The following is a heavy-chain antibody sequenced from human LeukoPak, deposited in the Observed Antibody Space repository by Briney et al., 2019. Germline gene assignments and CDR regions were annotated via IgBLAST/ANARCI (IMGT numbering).Heavy chain of an antibody. CDR2: ILRGTTYYSGNT. D-gene: IGHD3-3*01. J-gene: IGHJ6*03. CDR1: GGSISETNHH. CDR3: ARISYDFWSYYDPQYYHMDV. Sequence: PSETLSLTCTVSGGSISETNHHWGWIRQPPGKGLEWVGNILRGTTYYSGNTLYNPSLKSRVTMSVDTSKNQFSLKLSSVTGADRAIYYCARISYDFWSYYDPQYYHMDVWGKGTTVTVSS. V-gene: IGHV4-39*01.